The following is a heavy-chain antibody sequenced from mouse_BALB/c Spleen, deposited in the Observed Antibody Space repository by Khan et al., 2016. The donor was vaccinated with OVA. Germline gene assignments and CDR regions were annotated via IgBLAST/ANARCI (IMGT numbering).Heavy chain of an antibody. Sequence: EVKLLESGPGLVKPSQSLSLTCTVTGYSITSDYAWNWIRQFPGNKLEWMGYISSSGSTNYNPALKSRISITRDTSKNQFFLQLNSVTTEDTATYYCARDGSRYNYAMDYWGQGTSVNGSS. CDR3: ARDGSRYNYAMDY. V-gene: IGHV3-2*02. CDR2: ISSSGST. J-gene: IGHJ4*01. CDR1: GYSITSDYA. D-gene: IGHD2-3*01.